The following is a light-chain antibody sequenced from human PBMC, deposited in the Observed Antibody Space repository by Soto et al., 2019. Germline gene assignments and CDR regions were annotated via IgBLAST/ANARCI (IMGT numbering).Light chain of an antibody. CDR1: SANIGSNT. Sequence: QPALTQPASASGTPGQRVTIFCSGSSANIGSNTVNWYQQLPGTAPKLLIHNNNKRPSGVPDRFSGSKSGTSASLAISGLQPEDEADYYCAAWDDSLNGPVFGGGTKVTVL. CDR3: AAWDDSLNGPV. V-gene: IGLV1-44*01. CDR2: NNN. J-gene: IGLJ3*02.